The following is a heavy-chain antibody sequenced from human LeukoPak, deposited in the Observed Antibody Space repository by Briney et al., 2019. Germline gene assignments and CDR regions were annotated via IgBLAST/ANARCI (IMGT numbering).Heavy chain of an antibody. CDR2: INPSGGST. D-gene: IGHD3-22*01. CDR1: GYTFSSYD. V-gene: IGHV1-46*01. J-gene: IGHJ5*02. Sequence: GASVKVSCKASGYTFSSYDMHWVRQAPGQGLEWMGIINPSGGSTSYAQKFQGRVTMTRDTSTSTVYMELSSLRPEDTAVYYCARADSGGDSSGYKWFHPWGQGTLVTVSS. CDR3: ARADSGGDSSGYKWFHP.